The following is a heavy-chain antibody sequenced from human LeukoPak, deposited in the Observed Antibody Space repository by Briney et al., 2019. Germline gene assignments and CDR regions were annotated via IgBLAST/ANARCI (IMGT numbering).Heavy chain of an antibody. CDR1: GITFSSYS. CDR3: ARVRSSVVDY. V-gene: IGHV3-48*01. D-gene: IGHD6-19*01. Sequence: AGSLTLSCAASGITFSSYSMNWVRQAPGKGLEWVSYISSSSSTIYYADSVKGRFTISRDNAKNSLYLQMNSLRAEDTAVYYCARVRSSVVDYWGQGTVVTVSS. J-gene: IGHJ4*02. CDR2: ISSSSSTI.